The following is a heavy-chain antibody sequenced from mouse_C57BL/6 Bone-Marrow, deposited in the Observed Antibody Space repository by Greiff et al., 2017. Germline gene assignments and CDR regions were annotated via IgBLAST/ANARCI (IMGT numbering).Heavy chain of an antibody. CDR3: ARQDAQAGAMEY. CDR1: GFTFSSFG. D-gene: IGHD3-2*02. J-gene: IGHJ4*01. V-gene: IGHV5-6*01. Sequence: EVKLLESGGDLVKPGGSLKLSCAASGFTFSSFGMSWVRQTPDKRLEWVATISSGGSYIYYPDSVKGRFAISRDNAKNTLYLQMSSLKSEDTAMYYCARQDAQAGAMEYWGQGTSVTVSS. CDR2: ISSGGSYI.